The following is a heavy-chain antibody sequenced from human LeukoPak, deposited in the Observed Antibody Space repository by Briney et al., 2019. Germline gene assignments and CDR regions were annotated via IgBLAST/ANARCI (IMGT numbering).Heavy chain of an antibody. Sequence: SETLSLTCTVSGGSISSSSDYWGWIRQPPGKGLEWIGNIYYSGSTSYNPSLKSRVTISVDTSKNQFSLKLSSVTAADTAVYYCARLNVAFDYWGQGTLVTVSS. CDR1: GGSISSSSDY. V-gene: IGHV4-39*01. CDR2: IYYSGST. J-gene: IGHJ4*02. CDR3: ARLNVAFDY. D-gene: IGHD5-12*01.